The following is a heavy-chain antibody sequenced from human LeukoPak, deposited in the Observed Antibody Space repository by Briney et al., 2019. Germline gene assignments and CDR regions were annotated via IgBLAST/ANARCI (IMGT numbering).Heavy chain of an antibody. Sequence: PGGSLRLSCTASGFTFDHFGMSWVRQAPGKGLEWVSAVTGSATTTSYADSVKGRFTASRDNSQSLLSLQMDSLGAEDTAIYYCVKHARVGTSTAFEVWGQGTLVTVSS. CDR1: GFTFDHFG. D-gene: IGHD1-26*01. CDR2: VTGSATTT. V-gene: IGHV3-23*01. CDR3: VKHARVGTSTAFEV. J-gene: IGHJ3*01.